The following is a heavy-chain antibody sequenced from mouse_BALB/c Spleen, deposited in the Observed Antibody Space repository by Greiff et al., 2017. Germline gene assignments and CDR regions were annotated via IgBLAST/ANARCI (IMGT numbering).Heavy chain of an antibody. J-gene: IGHJ2*01. CDR3: ATLYRTRRDY. Sequence: QVQLQQSGAELAKPGASVKMSCKASGYTFTSYWMHWVKQRPGQGLEWIGYINPSTGYTEYNQKFKDKATLTADKSSSTAYMQLSSLTSEDSAVYYCATLYRTRRDYWGQGTTRTVSS. D-gene: IGHD2-14*01. V-gene: IGHV1-7*01. CDR1: GYTFTSYW. CDR2: INPSTGYT.